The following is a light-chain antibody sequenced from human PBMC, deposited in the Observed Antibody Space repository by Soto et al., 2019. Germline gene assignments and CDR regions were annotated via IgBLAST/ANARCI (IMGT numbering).Light chain of an antibody. CDR3: LQIYSTPCT. CDR2: AAS. CDR1: QSISSY. Sequence: DIQMTQSPSSLSASVGDRVTITCRASQSISSYLNWYQQKPGKAPKILIYAASSLQIGVPSRFSGRGSGTDFTLTISSLRPEDFATYYCLQIYSTPCTLGQGTKVELK. V-gene: IGKV1-39*01. J-gene: IGKJ1*01.